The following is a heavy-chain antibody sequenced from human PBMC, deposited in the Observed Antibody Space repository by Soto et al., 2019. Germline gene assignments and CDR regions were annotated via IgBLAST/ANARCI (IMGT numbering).Heavy chain of an antibody. CDR2: INHSGST. CDR3: ASYSVGATLNDY. CDR1: GGSFSGYY. J-gene: IGHJ4*02. V-gene: IGHV4-34*01. D-gene: IGHD1-26*01. Sequence: SETLSLTCAVYGGSFSGYYWSWIRQPPGKGLEWIGEINHSGSTNYNPSLKSRVTISVDTSKNQFSLKLSSVTAADTAVYYCASYSVGATLNDYWGQGTLVTVSS.